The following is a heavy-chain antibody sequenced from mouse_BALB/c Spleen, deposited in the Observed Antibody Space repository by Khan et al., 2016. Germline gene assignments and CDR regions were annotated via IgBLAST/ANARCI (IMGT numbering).Heavy chain of an antibody. CDR1: GDSITSGY. V-gene: IGHV3-8*02. CDR3: ASLLWLRRGFAY. Sequence: EVQLQESGPSLVKPSQTLSLTCSVTGDSITSGYWNWIRKFPGNKLEYMGYISYSGSTYYNPSLKRRISITRDTSKNQYYLQLNSVTTEDTATSYCASLLWLRRGFAYWGQGTLVTVSA. J-gene: IGHJ3*01. CDR2: ISYSGST. D-gene: IGHD2-2*01.